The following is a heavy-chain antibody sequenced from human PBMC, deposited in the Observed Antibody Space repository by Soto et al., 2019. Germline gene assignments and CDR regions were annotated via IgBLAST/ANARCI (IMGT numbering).Heavy chain of an antibody. Sequence: EAQLLESGGGLVQPGGSLRLSCVASGFTFNYYDVTWVRRAPGKGLDWVSTISDTGRDTYFGDSVRGRFSISRDKSRNTVSLQMHRLTVDDTALYYCATSSERLSLVTVGGLIPLGFDYWGQGILVTVSS. CDR3: ATSSERLSLVTVGGLIPLGFDY. J-gene: IGHJ4*02. V-gene: IGHV3-23*01. CDR2: ISDTGRDT. D-gene: IGHD3-16*01. CDR1: GFTFNYYD.